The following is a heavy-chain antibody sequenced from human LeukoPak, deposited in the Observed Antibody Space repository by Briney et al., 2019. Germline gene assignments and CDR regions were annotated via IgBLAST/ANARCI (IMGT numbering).Heavy chain of an antibody. D-gene: IGHD6-13*01. CDR3: ANPGGIAAAGLNWFDP. J-gene: IGHJ5*02. CDR2: ISGSGGST. CDR1: GFTFSSYA. Sequence: PGGSLRLSCAASGFTFSSYAMSWVRQAPGKGLEWVSAISGSGGSTYYADSVKGRFTISRDNSKNTLYLQMNSLRAEDTAVYYCANPGGIAAAGLNWFDPWGQGTLVTVSS. V-gene: IGHV3-23*01.